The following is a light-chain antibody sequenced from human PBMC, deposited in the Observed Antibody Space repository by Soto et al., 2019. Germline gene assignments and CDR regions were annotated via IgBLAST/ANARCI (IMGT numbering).Light chain of an antibody. J-gene: IGKJ5*01. CDR1: RRISRN. Sequence: LVTQSPDPPSVSPGERATLSCRASRRISRNLAWYQQKPGQAPRLLIYGASTRATGIPARFSGSGSGTDSTLTISRLKPEDFAVYYCQQYGSSPTFGQGTLLEIK. V-gene: IGKV3-20*01. CDR2: GAS. CDR3: QQYGSSPT.